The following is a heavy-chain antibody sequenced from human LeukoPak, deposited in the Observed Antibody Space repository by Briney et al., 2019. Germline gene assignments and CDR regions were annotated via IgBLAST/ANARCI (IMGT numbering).Heavy chain of an antibody. CDR1: GFTFGSYG. J-gene: IGHJ6*03. CDR2: IWYDGSNK. D-gene: IGHD5-18*01. CDR3: AREGRYGFVYYYYYMDV. V-gene: IGHV3-33*01. Sequence: GGSLRLSCAASGFTFGSYGMHWVRQAPGKGLEWVAVIWYDGSNKYYADSVKGRFTISRDNSKNTLYLQMNSLRAEDTAVYYCAREGRYGFVYYYYYMDVWGKGTTVTVSS.